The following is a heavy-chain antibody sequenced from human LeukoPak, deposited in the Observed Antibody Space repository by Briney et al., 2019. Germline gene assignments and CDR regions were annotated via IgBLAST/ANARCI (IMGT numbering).Heavy chain of an antibody. J-gene: IGHJ3*02. CDR1: GGSISSSSYY. CDR2: IYYSGST. D-gene: IGHD3-10*01. V-gene: IGHV4-39*01. Sequence: SETLSLTCTVSGGSISSSSYYWGWIRQPPGKGLEWIGCIYYSGSTYYNPSLKSRVTISVDTSKNQFSLKLSSVTAADTAVYYCARVMVAVNYDAFDIWGQGTMVTVSS. CDR3: ARVMVAVNYDAFDI.